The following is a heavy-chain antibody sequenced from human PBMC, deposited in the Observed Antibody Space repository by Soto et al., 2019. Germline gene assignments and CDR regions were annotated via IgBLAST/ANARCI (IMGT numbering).Heavy chain of an antibody. CDR3: AKKVNFVPARDFIDY. Sequence: SWVSQAQGKGLEWVSGFSTGGDGGVTYYADAVKGRFTISRANTKNTLTLKMNSLRTEDTGIYYGAKKVNFVPARDFIDYWGQG. V-gene: IGHV3-23*01. D-gene: IGHD3-10*02. CDR2: FSTGGDGGVT. J-gene: IGHJ4*02.